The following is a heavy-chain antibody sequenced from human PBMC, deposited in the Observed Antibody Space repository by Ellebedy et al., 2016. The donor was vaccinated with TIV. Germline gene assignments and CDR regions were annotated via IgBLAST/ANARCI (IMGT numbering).Heavy chain of an antibody. CDR1: GFTFSGHG. J-gene: IGHJ5*02. V-gene: IGHV3-21*01. CDR3: ARAGSAGYLRYNWLDP. D-gene: IGHD1-1*01. CDR2: INEDSTYS. Sequence: GESLKISCAASGFTFSGHGMSWVRQAPGKGLEWVSSINEDSTYSYYAESVKGRFTISRDNAGNTLNLQISSLTVEDTAIYYCARAGSAGYLRYNWLDPWGQGILVTVSS.